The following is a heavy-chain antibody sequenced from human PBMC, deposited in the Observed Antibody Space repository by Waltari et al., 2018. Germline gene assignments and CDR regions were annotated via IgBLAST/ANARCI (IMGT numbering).Heavy chain of an antibody. J-gene: IGHJ4*02. Sequence: QVQLGQSGAEVKKPGAPVKVTCKVSGNTLPELPVDWVRQAPGKGLGWMGGFDPEDGETIYAQKFQGRVTMTEDTSTDTAYMELSSLRSGDTAVYYCATGDRSSWYYFDYWGQGTLVTVSS. D-gene: IGHD6-13*01. CDR1: GNTLPELP. CDR2: FDPEDGET. V-gene: IGHV1-24*01. CDR3: ATGDRSSWYYFDY.